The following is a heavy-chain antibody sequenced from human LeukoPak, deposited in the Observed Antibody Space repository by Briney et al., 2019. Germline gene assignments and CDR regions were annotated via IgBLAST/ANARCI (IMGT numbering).Heavy chain of an antibody. Sequence: SETLSLTCTVSGGSISSSSYYWGWIRQPPGKGLEWIGSIYYSGSTYYNPSLKSRVTISVDTSKNQFSLRLSSVTAADTAVYYCARGDEMNTVTTYWYFDLWGRGTLVTVSS. V-gene: IGHV4-39*07. CDR2: IYYSGST. J-gene: IGHJ2*01. CDR3: ARGDEMNTVTTYWYFDL. D-gene: IGHD4-17*01. CDR1: GGSISSSSYY.